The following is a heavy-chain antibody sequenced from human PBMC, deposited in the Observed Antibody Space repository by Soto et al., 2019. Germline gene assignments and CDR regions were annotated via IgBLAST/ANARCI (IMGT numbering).Heavy chain of an antibody. CDR1: GYIFTAYS. J-gene: IGHJ1*01. CDR2: VNPSGGST. D-gene: IGHD2-15*01. Sequence: ASVKVSCKASGYIFTAYSMHWVRQAPGQGLEWMGVVNPSGGSTNYAQKFQGRITMTRDTSTSTVYMDLSSLTSEDTAVYYCAREENCSDGICYSEYFQRWGQGTLVAVSS. CDR3: AREENCSDGICYSEYFQR. V-gene: IGHV1-46*01.